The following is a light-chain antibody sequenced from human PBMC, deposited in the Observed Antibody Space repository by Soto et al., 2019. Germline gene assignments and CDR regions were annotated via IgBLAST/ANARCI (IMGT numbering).Light chain of an antibody. V-gene: IGKV1-5*01. J-gene: IGKJ1*01. CDR2: DAS. CDR1: QTISSW. Sequence: DIQMTQSPSTLSASVGDRVTITCRASQTISSWLAWYQQKPGKAPNLLIYDASTLESGVPSRFSGSGSGTEFTLTISSLQPDDFATYYCQQYNSYWTFGQGTKVEMK. CDR3: QQYNSYWT.